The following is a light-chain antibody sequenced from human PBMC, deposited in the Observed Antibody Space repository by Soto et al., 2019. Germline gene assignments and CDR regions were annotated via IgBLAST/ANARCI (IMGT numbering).Light chain of an antibody. Sequence: DIQMTQSPSTLSASVGDRVTITCRASQSISSWLAWYQQKPGKAPKLLIYKASSLESGVPSRFSGSGSGTEFTLTISSLQPEDFATYYCHQYSSYWTFGQGTKVDIK. CDR2: KAS. V-gene: IGKV1-5*03. J-gene: IGKJ1*01. CDR1: QSISSW. CDR3: HQYSSYWT.